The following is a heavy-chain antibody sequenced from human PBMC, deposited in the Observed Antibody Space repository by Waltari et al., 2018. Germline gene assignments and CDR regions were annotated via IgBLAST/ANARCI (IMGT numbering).Heavy chain of an antibody. CDR2: IWYDGSNK. V-gene: IGHV3-33*06. CDR1: GFTFSSYG. D-gene: IGHD3-3*01. J-gene: IGHJ6*03. Sequence: QVQLVESGGGVVQPGRSLRLSCAASGFTFSSYGMHWVRQAPGKGLEWVAVIWYDGSNKYYADSVKGRFTISRDNSKNTLYLQMNSLRAEDTAVYYCAKDGEAILWYYYYYMDVWGKGTTVTVSS. CDR3: AKDGEAILWYYYYYMDV.